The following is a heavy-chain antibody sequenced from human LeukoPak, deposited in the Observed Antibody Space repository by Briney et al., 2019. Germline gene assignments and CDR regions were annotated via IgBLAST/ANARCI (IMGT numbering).Heavy chain of an antibody. CDR1: GGSISSSSYY. CDR2: IYYSGST. Sequence: SETLSLTCTVSGGSISSSSYYWGWIRQPPGKGLEWIGSIYYSGSTYYNPSLKSRVTISVDTSKNQFSLKLSSVTAADTAVYYCARVYGGSWFDPWGQGTLVTVSS. V-gene: IGHV4-39*07. CDR3: ARVYGGSWFDP. J-gene: IGHJ5*02. D-gene: IGHD4-23*01.